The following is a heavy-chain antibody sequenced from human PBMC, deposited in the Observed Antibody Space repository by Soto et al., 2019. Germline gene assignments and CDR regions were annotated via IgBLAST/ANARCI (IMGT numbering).Heavy chain of an antibody. V-gene: IGHV1-18*01. Sequence: APVKPSSKASGDAYTSYAISWVRQAPGQGLEWMGWISAYNGNTNYAQKLQGRVTMTTDTSTSTAYMELRSLRSDDTAVYYCARVILLELCPDYWGQGTLVTVSS. CDR2: ISAYNGNT. CDR3: ARVILLELCPDY. J-gene: IGHJ4*02. CDR1: GDAYTSYA. D-gene: IGHD3-9*01.